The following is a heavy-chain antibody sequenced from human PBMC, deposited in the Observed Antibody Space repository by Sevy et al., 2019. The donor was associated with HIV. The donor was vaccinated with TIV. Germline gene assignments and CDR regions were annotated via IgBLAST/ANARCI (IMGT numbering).Heavy chain of an antibody. CDR2: INPDTGGT. CDR3: VSAYRLSPWGYFDSRPPPHRFDY. J-gene: IGHJ4*02. V-gene: IGHV1-2*02. Sequence: ASVKVSCKASGYTFTGYYVHWVRQAPGQGLEWMGWINPDTGGTKYAQKFHGRVSMTRDTSITTAYMEVSRLTSDDTAVYYCVSAYRLSPWGYFDSRPPPHRFDYWGQGTLVTVSS. CDR1: GYTFTGYY. D-gene: IGHD3-22*01.